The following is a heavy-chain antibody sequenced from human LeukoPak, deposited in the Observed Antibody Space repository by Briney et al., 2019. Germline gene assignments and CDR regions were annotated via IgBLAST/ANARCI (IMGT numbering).Heavy chain of an antibody. CDR3: ARRRKRYSSSWYLDY. CDR2: INHSGST. J-gene: IGHJ4*02. V-gene: IGHV4-34*01. Sequence: PSETLSLTCAVYGGSFSGYYWSWIRQPPGKGLEWIGEINHSGSTNYNPSLKSRVTISVDTSKNQFSLKLSSVTAADTAVYYCARRRKRYSSSWYLDYWGQGTLVTVSS. CDR1: GGSFSGYY. D-gene: IGHD6-13*01.